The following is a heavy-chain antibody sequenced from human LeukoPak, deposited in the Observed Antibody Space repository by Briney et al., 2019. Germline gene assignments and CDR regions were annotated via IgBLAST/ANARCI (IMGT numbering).Heavy chain of an antibody. CDR1: GYTFTDYY. D-gene: IGHD1-14*01. J-gene: IGHJ3*02. CDR2: INPNTGGT. Sequence: ASVKVSCKASGYTFTDYYLHWVRQAPGQGLEWMGWINPNTGGTNSAQKFQGRVTITRDTSISTAYMDLSRLTSDDTAIYYCARKGGPRVNAFDIWGQGTMVTVSS. V-gene: IGHV1-2*02. CDR3: ARKGGPRVNAFDI.